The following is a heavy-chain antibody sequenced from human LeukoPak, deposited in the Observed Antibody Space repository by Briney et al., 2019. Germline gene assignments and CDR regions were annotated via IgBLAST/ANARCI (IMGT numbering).Heavy chain of an antibody. CDR1: GFTFSSYS. CDR2: ISSSSSTI. J-gene: IGHJ4*02. CDR3: ARGLHSRLYDSSVYYPY. Sequence: PGGSLRLSCAASGFTFSSYSMNWVRQAPGKGLEWVSYISSSSSTIYYADSVKGRFTVSRDNAKNSLYQQMNSLRAEDTAIYYCARGLHSRLYDSSVYYPYWGQGTLVTVSS. D-gene: IGHD3-22*01. V-gene: IGHV3-48*01.